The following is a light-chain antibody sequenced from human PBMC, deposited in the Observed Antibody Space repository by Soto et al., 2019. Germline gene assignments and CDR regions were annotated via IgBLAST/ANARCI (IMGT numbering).Light chain of an antibody. CDR2: DVS. J-gene: IGLJ1*01. CDR3: SSYTSSSTHV. V-gene: IGLV2-14*01. Sequence: QSVLTQPASVSGSPGQSITISCTGTSSAVGGYNFVSWYQQHPGKAPKLMIHDVSNRPSGVSNRFSGSKSGNTASLTISGLQAEDEADYYCSSYTSSSTHVFGTGTKVTV. CDR1: SSAVGGYNF.